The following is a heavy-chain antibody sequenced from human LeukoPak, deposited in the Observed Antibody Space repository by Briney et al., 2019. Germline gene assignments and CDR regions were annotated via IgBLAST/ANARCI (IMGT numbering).Heavy chain of an antibody. Sequence: GGSLRLSCAASGFTFSNYEMNWVRQAPGKGLEWVSYISSSGRTTYYADSVKGRFTMSRDNAKNSLYLQMNSLRAEDTAVYYCARAYGDYDEYFQHWGQGTLVTVSS. V-gene: IGHV3-48*03. CDR3: ARAYGDYDEYFQH. J-gene: IGHJ1*01. D-gene: IGHD4-17*01. CDR2: ISSSGRTT. CDR1: GFTFSNYE.